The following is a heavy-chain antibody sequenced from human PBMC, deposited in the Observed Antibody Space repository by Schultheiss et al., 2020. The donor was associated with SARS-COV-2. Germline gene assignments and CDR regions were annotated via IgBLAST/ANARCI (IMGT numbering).Heavy chain of an antibody. V-gene: IGHV3-48*01. CDR3: ARVRKVWASNNWSYYFDY. CDR2: ISSSSSTI. D-gene: IGHD1-1*01. CDR1: GFTFSSYS. J-gene: IGHJ4*02. Sequence: GGSLRLSCAASGFTFSSYSMNWVRQAPGKGLEWVSYISSSSSTIYYADSVKGRFTISRDNAKNSLYLQMNSLRAEDTAVYYCARVRKVWASNNWSYYFDYWGQGTLVTVSS.